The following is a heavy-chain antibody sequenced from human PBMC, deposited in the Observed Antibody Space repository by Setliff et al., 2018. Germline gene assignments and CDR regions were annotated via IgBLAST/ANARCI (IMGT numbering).Heavy chain of an antibody. CDR3: ARRDGSIIYREFFDY. D-gene: IGHD3-10*01. CDR2: INPGGGSA. V-gene: IGHV1-46*01. Sequence: ASVKVSCKASGYSLTRYYMHWVRQAPGQGLEWMGIINPGGGSASYAEKFQGRVTMTRDTSTSTFYMEVNILRSDDTAVYYCARRDGSIIYREFFDYWGQGALVTVSS. CDR1: GYSLTRYY. J-gene: IGHJ4*02.